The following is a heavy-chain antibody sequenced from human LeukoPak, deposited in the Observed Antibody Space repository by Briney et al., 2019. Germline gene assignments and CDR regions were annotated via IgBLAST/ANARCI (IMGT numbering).Heavy chain of an antibody. CDR1: GFNFIDYN. J-gene: IGHJ4*02. CDR3: VRQFAH. Sequence: GGSLRLSCAGSGFNFIDYNMNWVRQAPGKGLEWVSYITSSSSTVYYADSVKGRFTISRDNAKNSLYLQMNSLRAEDTALYYCVRQFAHWGQGTLVTVSS. CDR2: ITSSSSTV. V-gene: IGHV3-48*04.